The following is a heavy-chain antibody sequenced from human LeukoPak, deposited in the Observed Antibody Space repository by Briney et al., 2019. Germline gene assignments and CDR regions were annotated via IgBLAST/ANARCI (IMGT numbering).Heavy chain of an antibody. V-gene: IGHV5-51*01. CDR1: GYSFTTYW. CDR2: IYPGDSDT. CDR3: ARPVEMATNDAFDI. J-gene: IGHJ3*02. D-gene: IGHD5-24*01. Sequence: GESLKISCKGSGYSFTTYWIGWVRQMPVKGLEWVGIIYPGDSDTRYSPSFQGQVTISADKSISTAYLQWSSLKASDTAMYYCARPVEMATNDAFDIWGQGTMVTVSS.